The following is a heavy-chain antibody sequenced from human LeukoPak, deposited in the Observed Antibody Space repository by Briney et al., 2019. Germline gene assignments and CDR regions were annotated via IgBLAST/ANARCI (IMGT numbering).Heavy chain of an antibody. V-gene: IGHV3-48*02. CDR3: ARGTKEGYSSSWFDY. CDR2: ISSSSTSI. D-gene: IGHD2-2*01. Sequence: GGSLRLSCAASGFTFSTYSINWVRQAPGMGLEWVSYISSSSTSIYYADSVKGRFTISRDNAKNSLYLQMNSLRDEDTAVYYCARGTKEGYSSSWFDYWGQGTLVSVSS. J-gene: IGHJ4*02. CDR1: GFTFSTYS.